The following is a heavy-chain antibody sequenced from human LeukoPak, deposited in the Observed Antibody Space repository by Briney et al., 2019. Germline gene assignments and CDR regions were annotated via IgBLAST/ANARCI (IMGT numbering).Heavy chain of an antibody. D-gene: IGHD4-17*01. Sequence: GGSLRLSCAASGFTFSTYGMNWVRQAPGKGLEWVSVISGSGGNTYYADSVKGRFTISRDNSKNTLYLQMNSLRAEDTAVYYCAKDPDYGDYSTFDYWGQGTLVTVSS. V-gene: IGHV3-23*01. CDR2: ISGSGGNT. J-gene: IGHJ4*02. CDR3: AKDPDYGDYSTFDY. CDR1: GFTFSTYG.